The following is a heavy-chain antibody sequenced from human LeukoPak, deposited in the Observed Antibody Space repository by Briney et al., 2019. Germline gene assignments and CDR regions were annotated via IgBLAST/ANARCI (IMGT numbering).Heavy chain of an antibody. Sequence: GGSLRLSCAASGFTFSTYAMSWVRRTPGKGLEWVSATTGPGGSTYYADSVKGRFTISRGNSKNTLYLQMNSLRAEDTAVYYCAKDPPILRWSFDYWGQGTLVTVSS. CDR3: AKDPPILRWSFDY. D-gene: IGHD4-23*01. V-gene: IGHV3-23*01. CDR2: TTGPGGST. J-gene: IGHJ4*02. CDR1: GFTFSTYA.